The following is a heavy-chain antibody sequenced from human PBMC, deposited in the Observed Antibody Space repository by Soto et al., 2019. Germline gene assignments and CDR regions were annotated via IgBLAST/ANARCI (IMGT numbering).Heavy chain of an antibody. CDR2: IYDSGSP. Sequence: SETLSLTCTVSGGSISSSSYYWGWIRQPPGKGLEWIGYIYDSGSPYYNPSLRSRVIISADTSKNQISLKLTSATAADTAVYYCARGVGSSPPRYWGRGTLVTVSS. V-gene: IGHV4-39*07. CDR1: GGSISSSSYY. CDR3: ARGVGSSPPRY. D-gene: IGHD1-26*01. J-gene: IGHJ4*02.